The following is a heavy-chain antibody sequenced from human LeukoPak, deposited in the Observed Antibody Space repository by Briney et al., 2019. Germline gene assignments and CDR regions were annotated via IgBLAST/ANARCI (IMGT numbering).Heavy chain of an antibody. J-gene: IGHJ4*02. D-gene: IGHD3-10*01. CDR2: IYYSGST. Sequence: SRTLSLTCTVSGGSISSGDYYWSWIRQPPGKGLEWIGYIYYSGSTYYNPSLKSRVTISVDTSKNQFSLKLSSVTAADTAVYYCARGPWFGEYYFDYWGQGTLVTVSS. V-gene: IGHV4-30-4*01. CDR1: GGSISSGDYY. CDR3: ARGPWFGEYYFDY.